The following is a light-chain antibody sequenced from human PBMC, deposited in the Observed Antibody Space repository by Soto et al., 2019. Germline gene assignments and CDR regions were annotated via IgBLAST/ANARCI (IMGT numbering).Light chain of an antibody. CDR2: GNS. J-gene: IGLJ3*02. CDR3: PSYDSSLSEV. CDR1: RSNIGAGYD. V-gene: IGLV1-40*01. Sequence: QSVLTQPPSVSGAPGQRVTISCTGNRSNIGAGYDVHWYQQLPGTAPKLLIYGNSNRPSGVPDRFSGSKSGTSASLAITGLQAEDEADYYCPSYDSSLSEVFGGGTKLTVL.